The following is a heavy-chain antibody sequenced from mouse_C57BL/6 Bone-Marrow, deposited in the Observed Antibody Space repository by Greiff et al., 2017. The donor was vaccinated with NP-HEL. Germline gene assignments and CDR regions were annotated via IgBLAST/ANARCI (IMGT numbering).Heavy chain of an antibody. V-gene: IGHV1-84*01. CDR3: ARFWWLLKGNYAMDY. J-gene: IGHJ4*01. D-gene: IGHD2-3*01. CDR1: GYTFTDYY. CDR2: IYPGSGNT. Sequence: LMESGPELVKPGASVKISCKASGYTFTDYYINWVKQRPGQGLEWIGWIYPGSGNTKYNEKFKGKATLTVDTSYSTAYMQLSSLTSEDSAVYFCARFWWLLKGNYAMDYWGQGTSVTVSS.